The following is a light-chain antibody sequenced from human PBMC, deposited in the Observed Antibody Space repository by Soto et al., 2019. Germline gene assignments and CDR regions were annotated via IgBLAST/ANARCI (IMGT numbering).Light chain of an antibody. CDR2: WAS. CDR3: QQYYSIPFT. Sequence: DIVMTQSPDSLAVSLGERATINCKSSQSVLYSSKNKSYLAWYQQKPGQPPKLLIYWASTRESGVPDRFSGSGSGTDFTLTISSLQAEDVAVYYCQQYYSIPFTFGPGTKVDIK. J-gene: IGKJ3*01. V-gene: IGKV4-1*01. CDR1: QSVLYSSKNKSY.